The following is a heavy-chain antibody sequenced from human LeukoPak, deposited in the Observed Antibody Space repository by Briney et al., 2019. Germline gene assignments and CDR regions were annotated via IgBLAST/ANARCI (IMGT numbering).Heavy chain of an antibody. CDR1: GFTFSNYA. Sequence: GRSLRLSCTASGFTFSNYAIHWVRQSPGKGLEWVALISSDENNKYHADSVKGRFTISRDNSKNTLFLQMNSLRPEDTAVYYCASKWFCGGDCYYQIDFWGQGTLVTVSS. D-gene: IGHD2-21*02. CDR3: ASKWFCGGDCYYQIDF. J-gene: IGHJ4*02. V-gene: IGHV3-30*04. CDR2: ISSDENNK.